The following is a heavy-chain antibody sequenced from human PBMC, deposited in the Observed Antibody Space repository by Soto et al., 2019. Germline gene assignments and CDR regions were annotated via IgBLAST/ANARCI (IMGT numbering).Heavy chain of an antibody. V-gene: IGHV1-8*01. CDR2: MNPNSGNT. D-gene: IGHD3-22*01. J-gene: IGHJ5*02. CDR3: ATANSPGLYYYDSSGYYPHRFDP. CDR1: GYTFTSYD. Sequence: ASVKVSCKASGYTFTSYDINWVRQATGQGLEWMGWMNPNSGNTGYAQEFQGRVTMTEDTSTDTAYMELSSLRSEDTAVYYCATANSPGLYYYDSSGYYPHRFDPWGQGTLVTVSS.